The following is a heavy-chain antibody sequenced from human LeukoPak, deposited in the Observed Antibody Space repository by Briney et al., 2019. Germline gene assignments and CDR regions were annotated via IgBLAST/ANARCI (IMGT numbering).Heavy chain of an antibody. Sequence: ASVKVSCKVSGYTLTELSMHWVRQAPGKGLEWMGGFDPEDGETIYAQKFQGRVTMTEDTSTDTAYMELNSLRSDDTAVYFCATDNVEDGPFDCWGQGTLVTVSS. V-gene: IGHV1-24*01. J-gene: IGHJ4*02. CDR1: GYTLTELS. D-gene: IGHD3-16*01. CDR3: ATDNVEDGPFDC. CDR2: FDPEDGET.